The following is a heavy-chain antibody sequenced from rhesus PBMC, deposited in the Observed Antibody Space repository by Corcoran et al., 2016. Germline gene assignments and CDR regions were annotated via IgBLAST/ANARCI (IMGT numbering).Heavy chain of an antibody. Sequence: EVQLVESGGGLVQPGGSLRLSCVASGLLFSGAARIWVRLAPGKGVEWISAFGLAGDTYYVEAVKGRFTISRDDARNSLYLQMNSLRAEDSGIYYCAKGFWSDLDHWGRGVLVTVSS. D-gene: IGHD3-22*01. CDR2: FGLAGDT. J-gene: IGHJ4*01. CDR1: GLLFSGAA. CDR3: AKGFWSDLDH. V-gene: IGHV3-72*01.